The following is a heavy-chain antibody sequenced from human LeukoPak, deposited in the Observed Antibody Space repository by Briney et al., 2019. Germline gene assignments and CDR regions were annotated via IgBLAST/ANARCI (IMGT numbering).Heavy chain of an antibody. D-gene: IGHD4-17*01. CDR1: GFTFSSYA. J-gene: IGHJ4*02. CDR2: ISGSGGST. V-gene: IGHV3-23*01. Sequence: GGSLRLSCAASGFTFSSYAMSWVRQAPGKGLEWVSAISGSGGSTYCADSVKGRFTISRDNSKNTLYLQMNSLRAEDTAVYYCARLGGGDYAYWGQGTLVTVSS. CDR3: ARLGGGDYAY.